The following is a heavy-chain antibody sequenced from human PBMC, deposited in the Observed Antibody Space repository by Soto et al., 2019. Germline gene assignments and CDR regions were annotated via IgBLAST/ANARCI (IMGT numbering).Heavy chain of an antibody. Sequence: GGSLRLSCAASGFTFSSYAMSWVRQAPGKGLEWVSAISGSGGSTYYADSVKGRFTISRDNSKNTLYLQMNSLRAEDTAVYYCAKVPDFFSVTTPHYYYYGMDVWAQGTTVTVSS. V-gene: IGHV3-23*01. D-gene: IGHD4-17*01. CDR3: AKVPDFFSVTTPHYYYYGMDV. J-gene: IGHJ6*02. CDR2: ISGSGGST. CDR1: GFTFSSYA.